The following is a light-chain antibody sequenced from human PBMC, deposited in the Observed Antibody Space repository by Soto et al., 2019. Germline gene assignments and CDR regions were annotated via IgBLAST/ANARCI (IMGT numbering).Light chain of an antibody. CDR3: QQFNTYPLT. CDR1: EGINSA. J-gene: IGKJ4*01. V-gene: IGKV1-13*02. CDR2: DAS. Sequence: AIQLTQSPSSLSASVGDRVTITCRASEGINSALAWYQQKPGKGPNLLISDASILQRGVPSRFSGSGSGTDFTLTVSSLQPEDFATYYCQQFNTYPLTFGGGTKVEI.